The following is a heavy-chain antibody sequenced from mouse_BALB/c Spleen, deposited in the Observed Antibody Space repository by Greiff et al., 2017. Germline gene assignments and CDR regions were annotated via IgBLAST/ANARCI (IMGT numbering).Heavy chain of an antibody. CDR1: GFTFSSYY. V-gene: IGHV5-6-2*01. CDR3: ARNYYRSYYAMDY. J-gene: IGHJ4*01. Sequence: EVQRVESGGGLVKLGGSLKLSCAASGFTFSSYYMSWVRQTPEKRLELVAAINSNGGSTYYPDTVKGRFTISRDNAKNTLYLQMSSLKSEDTALYYCARNYYRSYYAMDYWGQGTSVTVSS. CDR2: INSNGGST. D-gene: IGHD2-14*01.